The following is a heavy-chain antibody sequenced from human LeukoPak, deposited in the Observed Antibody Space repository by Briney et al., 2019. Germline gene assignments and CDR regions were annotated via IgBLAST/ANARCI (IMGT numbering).Heavy chain of an antibody. V-gene: IGHV3-66*02. J-gene: IGHJ4*02. CDR3: AKASMTTVTAAFDY. Sequence: GGSLRLSCAASGFTVSSNYMSWVRQAPGKGPEWVASISGSADTQYAASVQGRFTISRDISKNTLYLQMNSLRAEDTAVYYCAKASMTTVTAAFDYWGQGTLVTVSS. D-gene: IGHD4-11*01. CDR2: ISGSADT. CDR1: GFTVSSNY.